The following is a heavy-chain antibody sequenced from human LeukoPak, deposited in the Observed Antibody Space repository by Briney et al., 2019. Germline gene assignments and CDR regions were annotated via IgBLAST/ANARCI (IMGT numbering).Heavy chain of an antibody. CDR2: IYYSGST. Sequence: PSETLSLTCTVSGGSISSSSYYWGWIRQPPGKGLEWIGSIYYSGSTYYNPSLKSRVTISEDTSKNQFSLKLSSVTAADTAVYYCARHEPWGYSYGQGGDYWGQGTLVTVSS. D-gene: IGHD5-18*01. CDR3: ARHEPWGYSYGQGGDY. CDR1: GGSISSSSYY. J-gene: IGHJ4*02. V-gene: IGHV4-39*01.